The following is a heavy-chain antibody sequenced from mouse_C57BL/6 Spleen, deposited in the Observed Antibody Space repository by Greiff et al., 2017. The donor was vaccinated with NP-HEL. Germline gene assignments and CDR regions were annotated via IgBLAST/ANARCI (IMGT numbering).Heavy chain of an antibody. CDR3: TREGELGRAYAMDY. V-gene: IGHV5-9-1*02. J-gene: IGHJ4*01. D-gene: IGHD4-1*01. Sequence: EVKLVESGEGLVKPGGSLKLSCAASGFTFSSYAMSWVRQTPEKRLEWVAYISSGGDYIYYADTVKGRFTISRDNARNTLCLQMSSLKSEDTAMYYCTREGELGRAYAMDYWGQGTSVTVSS. CDR2: ISSGGDYI. CDR1: GFTFSSYA.